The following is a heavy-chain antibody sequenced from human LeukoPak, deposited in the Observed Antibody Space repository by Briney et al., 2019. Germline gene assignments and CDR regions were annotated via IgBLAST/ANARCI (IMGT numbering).Heavy chain of an antibody. V-gene: IGHV3-23*01. CDR2: ISGSGGST. D-gene: IGHD6-19*01. CDR1: GGTFSSYA. J-gene: IGHJ4*02. Sequence: SCKASGGTFSSYAMSWVRQAPGKGLEWVSAISGSGGSTYYADSVKGRFTISRDNSKNTLYLQMNSLRAEDTAVYYCAKDLEYSSGWYGRGDYWGQGTLVTVSS. CDR3: AKDLEYSSGWYGRGDY.